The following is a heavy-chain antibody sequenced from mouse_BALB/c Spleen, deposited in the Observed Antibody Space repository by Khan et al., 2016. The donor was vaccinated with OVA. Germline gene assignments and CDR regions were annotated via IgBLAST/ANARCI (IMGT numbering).Heavy chain of an antibody. CDR2: IYPGDGRT. Sequence: QVQLQQPGAELVKPGASVRLSCKASGYTFTNYWIHWVSQRPGQGLEWIGEIYPGDGRTNFNEKFKRKATLTVDKSSSTSYMQLSSLTSGDSAVYNCARNAYFGNYFDYWGQGTTLTVSS. V-gene: IGHV1S81*02. CDR3: ARNAYFGNYFDY. D-gene: IGHD2-10*01. CDR1: GYTFTNYW. J-gene: IGHJ2*01.